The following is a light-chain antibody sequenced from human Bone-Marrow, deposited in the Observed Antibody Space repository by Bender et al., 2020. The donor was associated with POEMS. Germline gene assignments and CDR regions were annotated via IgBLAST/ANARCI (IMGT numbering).Light chain of an antibody. CDR3: CSYAASSVWV. J-gene: IGLJ3*02. CDR1: SLRTYY. CDR2: GNN. Sequence: SSELTQDPAVSVALGQTVRITCQGNSLRTYYASWYQQKPGQASIVVMYGNNKRPSGIPDRFSGSSSGNTASLTITGAQAEDEADYYCCSYAASSVWVFGGGTKLTVL. V-gene: IGLV3-19*01.